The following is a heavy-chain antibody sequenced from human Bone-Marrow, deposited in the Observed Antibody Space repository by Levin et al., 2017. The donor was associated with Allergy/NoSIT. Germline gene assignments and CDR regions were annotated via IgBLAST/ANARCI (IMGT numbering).Heavy chain of an antibody. CDR2: ITGTAGST. J-gene: IGHJ4*02. CDR3: AKVGRYGDAYPSFDS. Sequence: SGESLKISCAASGFTFSSYAMNWVRQAPGKGLEWVSGITGTAGSTNYADSVKGRFAISRDNFNNTLFLQMNRLTAADTAVYYCAKVGRYGDAYPSFDSWGQGTLVTVSS. V-gene: IGHV3-23*01. CDR1: GFTFSSYA. D-gene: IGHD3-16*01.